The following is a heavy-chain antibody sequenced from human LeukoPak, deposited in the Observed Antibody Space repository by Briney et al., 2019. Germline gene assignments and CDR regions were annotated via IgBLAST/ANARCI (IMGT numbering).Heavy chain of an antibody. D-gene: IGHD2-8*01. CDR3: ARDAHCTNGVCYYYYYGMDV. CDR2: INHSGST. CDR1: GGSFSGYY. V-gene: IGHV4-34*01. Sequence: SETLSLTCAVYGGSFSGYYWSWIRQPPGKGLEWIGEINHSGSTNYNPSLKSRVTISVDTSKNQFSLKLSSVTAADTAVYYCARDAHCTNGVCYYYYYGMDVWGQGTTVTVSS. J-gene: IGHJ6*02.